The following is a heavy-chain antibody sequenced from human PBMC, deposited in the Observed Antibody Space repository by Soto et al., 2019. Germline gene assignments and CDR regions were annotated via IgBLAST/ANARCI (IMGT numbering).Heavy chain of an antibody. CDR3: ARVGSSGWSPDY. CDR2: IFYSGST. J-gene: IGHJ4*02. Sequence: PSDTLSLTCSVSAGSISGHYWTWIRQSPGKGLEWIGYIFYSGSTNYNPSLKSRVTISVDTSKNQFSLKMRSVTAGDMALYYCARVGSSGWSPDYWGRGTLVTVSS. V-gene: IGHV4-59*11. CDR1: AGSISGHY. D-gene: IGHD6-19*01.